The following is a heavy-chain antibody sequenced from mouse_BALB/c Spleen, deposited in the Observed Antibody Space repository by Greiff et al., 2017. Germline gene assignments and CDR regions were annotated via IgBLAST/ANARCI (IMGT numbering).Heavy chain of an antibody. D-gene: IGHD1-2*01. CDR3: ARDGYATAPPFAY. V-gene: IGHV5-4*02. CDR2: ISDGGSYT. J-gene: IGHJ3*01. CDR1: GFTFSDYY. Sequence: EVHLVESGGGLVKPGGSLKLSCAASGFTFSDYYMYWVRQTPEKRLEWVATISDGGSYTYYPDSVKGRFTISRDNAKNNLYLQMSSLKSEDTAMYYCARDGYATAPPFAYWGQGTLVTVSA.